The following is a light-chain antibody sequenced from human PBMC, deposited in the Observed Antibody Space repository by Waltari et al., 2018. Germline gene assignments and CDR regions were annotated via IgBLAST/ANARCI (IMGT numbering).Light chain of an antibody. Sequence: EIVLTQSPGTLSSAPGERATPSCRTSQSVTSSYLAWYQQKPGQAPRLLIYGASSRATGIPDRFSGSGSGTDFTLTISRLEPEDFAVYYCQQYGSSPYFSQGTKLEIK. CDR3: QQYGSSPY. V-gene: IGKV3-20*01. CDR1: QSVTSSY. J-gene: IGKJ2*01. CDR2: GAS.